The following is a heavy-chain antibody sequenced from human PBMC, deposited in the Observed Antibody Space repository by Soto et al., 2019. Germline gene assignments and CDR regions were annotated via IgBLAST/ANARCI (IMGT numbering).Heavy chain of an antibody. CDR2: IYPGDSDT. J-gene: IGHJ4*02. V-gene: IGHV5-51*01. CDR3: ARHPRFSSTSGTKGFDY. Sequence: EVQLVQSGAEVKKPGESLKIPCKTSGYNFIDYWIAWVRQMPGKGLEWMGIIYPGDSDTRYSPSFQGQVTISVDKSMTTAFLQWVSLKASDTAMYYCARHPRFSSTSGTKGFDYWGQGTLVTVSS. D-gene: IGHD1-1*01. CDR1: GYNFIDYW.